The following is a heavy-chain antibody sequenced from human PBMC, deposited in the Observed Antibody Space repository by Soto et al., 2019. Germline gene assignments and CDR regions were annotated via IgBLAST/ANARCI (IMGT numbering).Heavy chain of an antibody. Sequence: ASVKVSCKASGYTFTGYYMHWVRQAPGQGLEWIGWINPNSGGTNYAQKFQGWVTMTRDTSISTAYMELSRLRSDDTAVYYCARGDYYGSGSYYSDYYYYMDVWGKGTTVTVSS. CDR3: ARGDYYGSGSYYSDYYYYMDV. V-gene: IGHV1-2*04. D-gene: IGHD3-10*01. CDR2: INPNSGGT. CDR1: GYTFTGYY. J-gene: IGHJ6*03.